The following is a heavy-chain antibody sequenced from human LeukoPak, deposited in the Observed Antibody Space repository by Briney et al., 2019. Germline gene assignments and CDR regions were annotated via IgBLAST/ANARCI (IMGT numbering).Heavy chain of an antibody. CDR3: AKDRIIDY. V-gene: IGHV3-53*01. CDR1: GFTVSSNS. J-gene: IGHJ4*02. Sequence: PGGSLRLSCTVSGFTVSSNSMSWVRQAPGKGLEWVSFSDSVKGRFTISRDNSKNTLYLQMNSLRAEDTAVYYCAKDRIIDYWGQGTLVTVSS.